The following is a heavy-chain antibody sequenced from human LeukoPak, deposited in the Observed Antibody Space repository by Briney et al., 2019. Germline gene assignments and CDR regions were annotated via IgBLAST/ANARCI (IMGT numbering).Heavy chain of an antibody. CDR1: GFSYYTSW. CDR3: ARYSGTFRRFDY. CDR2: IKEDGSEK. Sequence: GGSLRLSCAASGFSYYTSWMSWARQAPGKGLEWVANIKEDGSEKYYVDSVKGRFTISRDNAKNSLYLQMDRLRAEDTAVYYCARYSGTFRRFDYWGQGSLITVSS. D-gene: IGHD1-26*01. J-gene: IGHJ4*02. V-gene: IGHV3-7*01.